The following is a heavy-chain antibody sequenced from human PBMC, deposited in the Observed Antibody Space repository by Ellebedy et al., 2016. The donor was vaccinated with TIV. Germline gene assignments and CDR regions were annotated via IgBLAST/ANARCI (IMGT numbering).Heavy chain of an antibody. V-gene: IGHV3-23*01. D-gene: IGHD1-1*01. CDR1: GFTFNDFA. J-gene: IGHJ4*01. CDR3: TKRADNWGFFDY. CDR2: ITGRGEST. Sequence: PVGSLRLSCAASGFTFNDFAMSWVRQAPGKRLEWVSTITGRGESTYYADSVKGRFSISRDNFKNTLFLQMHSLAAGDTAVYYCTKRADNWGFFDYWGHGTLVTVSS.